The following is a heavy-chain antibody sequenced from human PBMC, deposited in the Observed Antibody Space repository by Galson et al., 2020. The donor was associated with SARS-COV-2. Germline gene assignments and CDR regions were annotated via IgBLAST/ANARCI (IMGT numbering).Heavy chain of an antibody. Sequence: GGSLRPSCAASGFTASSNYMSWVRQAPGKGLEWVSVIYSGGSTYYADSVKGRFTITRDNSKNTLYLQVNSLGAEDKAVYYCARDLVDYGIDYWGQGTLVTVSS. CDR3: ARDLVDYGIDY. CDR2: IYSGGST. D-gene: IGHD4-17*01. CDR1: GFTASSNY. V-gene: IGHV3-66*01. J-gene: IGHJ4*02.